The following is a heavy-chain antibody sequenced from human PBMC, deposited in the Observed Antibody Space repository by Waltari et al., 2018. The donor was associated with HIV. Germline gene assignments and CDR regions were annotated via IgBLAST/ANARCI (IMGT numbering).Heavy chain of an antibody. CDR3: SRGLHCTATSCLLYHGMDV. CDR2: MNPNSGNT. CDR1: GYTFSTYH. Sequence: QVQLVQSGAEVKKPGASVKVSCKASGYTFSTYHINWVRQATGQGLEWMGWMNPNSGNTGYAQKFQGRVNMTRNSSIRTAYMELSSLRSDDTAVYYCSRGLHCTATSCLLYHGMDVWGQGTAVSVSS. J-gene: IGHJ6*02. D-gene: IGHD2-2*01. V-gene: IGHV1-8*01.